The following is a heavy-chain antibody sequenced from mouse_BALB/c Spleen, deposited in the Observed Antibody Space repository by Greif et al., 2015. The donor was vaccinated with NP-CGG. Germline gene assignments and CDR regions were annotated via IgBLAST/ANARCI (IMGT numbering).Heavy chain of an antibody. CDR3: ARGEYGKRYFDY. D-gene: IGHD2-10*02. CDR2: ISYDGSN. V-gene: IGHV3-6*02. CDR1: GYSITSGYY. Sequence: ESGPGLVKPSQSLSLTCSVTGYSITSGYYWNWIRQFPGNKLEWMGYISYDGSNNYNPSLKNRISITRDTSKNQFFLKLNSVTTEDTATYYCARGEYGKRYFDYWGQGTTLTVSS. J-gene: IGHJ2*01.